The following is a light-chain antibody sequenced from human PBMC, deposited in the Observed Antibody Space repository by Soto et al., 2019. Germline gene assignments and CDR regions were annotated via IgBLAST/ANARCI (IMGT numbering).Light chain of an antibody. CDR2: EVS. Sequence: QSALAQPASVSGSPGQSITISCTGTSSDVGAYNYVSWYQQHPDKAPKLMLYEVSHRPSGVSNRFSGSKSGNTASLTISGLQAEDEADYYCSLYTSSSTLVFATGTKVTVL. CDR3: SLYTSSSTLV. J-gene: IGLJ1*01. V-gene: IGLV2-14*01. CDR1: SSDVGAYNY.